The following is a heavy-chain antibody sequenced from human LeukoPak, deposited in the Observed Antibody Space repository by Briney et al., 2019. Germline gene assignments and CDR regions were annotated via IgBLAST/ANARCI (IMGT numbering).Heavy chain of an antibody. CDR1: GGSISSYY. V-gene: IGHV4-59*01. J-gene: IGHJ4*02. D-gene: IGHD6-13*01. Sequence: SETLSLTCTVSGGSISSYYWSWIRQPPGKGLEWIGYIYYSGSTNYNPSLKSRVTISVDTSKNQFSLKLSSVTAADTAVYYCARLVPYSSGWFGLYYFDYWGQGTLVTVSS. CDR3: ARLVPYSSGWFGLYYFDY. CDR2: IYYSGST.